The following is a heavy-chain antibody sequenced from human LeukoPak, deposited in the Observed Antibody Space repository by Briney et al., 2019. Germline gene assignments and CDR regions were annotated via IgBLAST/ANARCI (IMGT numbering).Heavy chain of an antibody. CDR1: GYTFTNYY. CDR2: INPSGGST. V-gene: IGHV1-46*01. Sequence: ASVKVSCKASGYTFTNYYMHWVRQAPGQGLEWMGIINPSGGSTKYAQKFQGRVTMTRDTSTSTVYMELSSLRSEDTAVYYCARDVAATVTTQNFDYWGQGTLVTVSS. CDR3: ARDVAATVTTQNFDY. D-gene: IGHD4-17*01. J-gene: IGHJ4*02.